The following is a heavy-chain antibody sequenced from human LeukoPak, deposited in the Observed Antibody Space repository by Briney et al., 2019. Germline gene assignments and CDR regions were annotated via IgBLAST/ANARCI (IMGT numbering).Heavy chain of an antibody. J-gene: IGHJ4*02. Sequence: GESLKISCKGSGYRFSNYWIGWVRPMPGKGLEWMGIIYPGDSDTRYSPSFQGQVTISVDESINTAYLQWSSLKASDTTMYYCARQYGRPFDYWGQGTLVTVSS. D-gene: IGHD4-17*01. CDR2: IYPGDSDT. CDR3: ARQYGRPFDY. CDR1: GYRFSNYW. V-gene: IGHV5-51*01.